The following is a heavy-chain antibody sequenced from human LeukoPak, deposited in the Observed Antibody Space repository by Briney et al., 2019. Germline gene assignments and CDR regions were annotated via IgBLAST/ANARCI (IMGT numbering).Heavy chain of an antibody. CDR1: GFTFSRFG. J-gene: IGHJ6*03. D-gene: IGHD2-2*01. CDR2: INYDGSKE. CDR3: AKDEVVPSYYYIDV. Sequence: GGSLRLSCAASGFTFSRFGMHWVRQAPGKGLEWVTFINYDGSKEYYADSVKGRFTISRDSSKNALYLQMNSLRAEDTAVYYCAKDEVVPSYYYIDVWGKGTTVTVSS. V-gene: IGHV3-30*02.